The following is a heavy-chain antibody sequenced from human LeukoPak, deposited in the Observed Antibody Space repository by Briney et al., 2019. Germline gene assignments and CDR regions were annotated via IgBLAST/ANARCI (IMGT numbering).Heavy chain of an antibody. CDR3: ATSFGWELLFEVGHYYYMDV. J-gene: IGHJ6*03. D-gene: IGHD1-26*01. CDR2: IIPIFGTA. Sequence: SVKVSCKASGGTFSSYAISWVRQAPGQGLEWMGGIIPIFGTANYAQKFQGRVTITTDESTSTAYMELSSLRSEDTAVYYCATSFGWELLFEVGHYYYMDVWGKGTTVTVSS. CDR1: GGTFSSYA. V-gene: IGHV1-69*05.